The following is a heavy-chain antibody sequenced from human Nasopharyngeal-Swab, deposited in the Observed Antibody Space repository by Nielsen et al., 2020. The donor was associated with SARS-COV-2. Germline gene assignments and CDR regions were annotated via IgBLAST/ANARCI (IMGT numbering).Heavy chain of an antibody. Sequence: SETLSLTCAVYGGSFSGYYWSWIRRPPGKGQEGIGEINHSGSTNYNPSLKSRVTISVDTSKNQFSLKLSSVTAADTAVYYCARDTPPTNYYGSGSSQPYYYYYGMDVWGQGTTVTVSS. V-gene: IGHV4-34*01. CDR2: INHSGST. D-gene: IGHD3-10*01. CDR3: ARDTPPTNYYGSGSSQPYYYYYGMDV. CDR1: GGSFSGYY. J-gene: IGHJ6*02.